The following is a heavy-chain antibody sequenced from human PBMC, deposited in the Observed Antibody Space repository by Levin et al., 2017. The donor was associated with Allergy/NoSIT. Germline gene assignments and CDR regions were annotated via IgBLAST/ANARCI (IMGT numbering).Heavy chain of an antibody. J-gene: IGHJ4*02. Sequence: LAGGSLRLSCAASGFTFSSYVMIWVRQAPGKGLEWVSAISGGGGSTYYADSVKGRFTISRDNSQNTLYLQINSLRAEDTAVYYCASPIAARRYYFDCWGQGTLVTVSS. CDR3: ASPIAARRYYFDC. CDR1: GFTFSSYV. V-gene: IGHV3-23*01. CDR2: ISGGGGST.